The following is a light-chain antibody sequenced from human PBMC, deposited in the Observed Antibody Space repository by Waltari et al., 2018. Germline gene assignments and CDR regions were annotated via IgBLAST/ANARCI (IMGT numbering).Light chain of an antibody. CDR1: QSVLHSSNNRNY. Sequence: DIVMTQSPDSLAVSLGERATINCTSSQSVLHSSNNRNYLAWYQQKPGQPPKLLIYWASTRESGVPDRFSGSGSGTDFSLTITSLQAEDVAVYYCQQYYSTPPTFGQGTRLEIK. J-gene: IGKJ5*01. CDR2: WAS. V-gene: IGKV4-1*01. CDR3: QQYYSTPPT.